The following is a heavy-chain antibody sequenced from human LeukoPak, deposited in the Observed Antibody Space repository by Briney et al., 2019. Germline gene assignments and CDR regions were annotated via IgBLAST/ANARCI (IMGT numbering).Heavy chain of an antibody. V-gene: IGHV3-30*02. Sequence: PGGSLRLSCAASGFTFSSYGMHWVRKAPGKGLEWVAFIRHDGSNKYYADSVKGRFTISRDNSKNTLYLQMNSLRAEDTAVYYCARDPYSGGYGDYYYYYMDAWGKGTTVTISS. CDR2: IRHDGSNK. CDR1: GFTFSSYG. D-gene: IGHD1-26*01. CDR3: ARDPYSGGYGDYYYYYMDA. J-gene: IGHJ6*03.